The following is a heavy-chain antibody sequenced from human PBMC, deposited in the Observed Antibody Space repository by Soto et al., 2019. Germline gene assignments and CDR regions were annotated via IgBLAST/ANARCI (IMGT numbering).Heavy chain of an antibody. CDR2: ISDTGGST. V-gene: IGHV3-23*01. Sequence: QLGGSLRLSCASSGFTFSNYAMSWVRQAPGKGLEWVSAISDTGGSTYYADPVKGRFTISRDNSQNTLYLQMNSLRAEDTAVYYCAKGRGYSYGYGYWGQGTLVTVSS. CDR1: GFTFSNYA. D-gene: IGHD5-18*01. J-gene: IGHJ4*02. CDR3: AKGRGYSYGYGY.